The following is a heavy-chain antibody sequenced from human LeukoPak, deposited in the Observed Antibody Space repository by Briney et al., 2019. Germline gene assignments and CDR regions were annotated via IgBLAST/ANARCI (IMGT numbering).Heavy chain of an antibody. CDR2: ISSSSSYI. D-gene: IGHD2-15*01. J-gene: IGHJ5*02. V-gene: IGHV3-21*01. CDR3: ARDYCSGGSCYSGYDP. CDR1: GFTFSSYS. Sequence: PGGSLRLSCAVSGFTFSSYSMNWVRQAPRKGLEWDSSISSSSSYIYYADSVKGRFTISRDNAKNSLYLQMNSLRAEDTAVYYCARDYCSGGSCYSGYDPWGQGTLVTVSS.